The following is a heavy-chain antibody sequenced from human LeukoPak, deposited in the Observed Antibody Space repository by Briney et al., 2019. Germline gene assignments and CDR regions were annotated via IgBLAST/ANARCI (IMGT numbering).Heavy chain of an antibody. CDR3: ARDPLLRFLEWSPKYYFDY. CDR2: INPNSGGT. Sequence: ASVKVSCKXSGYTFTGYYMYWVRQAPGQGLEWMGWINPNSGGTNYAQKFQGRVTMTRDTSISTAYMELSRLRSDDTAVYYCARDPLLRFLEWSPKYYFDYWGQGTLVTVSS. D-gene: IGHD3-3*01. CDR1: GYTFTGYY. J-gene: IGHJ4*02. V-gene: IGHV1-2*02.